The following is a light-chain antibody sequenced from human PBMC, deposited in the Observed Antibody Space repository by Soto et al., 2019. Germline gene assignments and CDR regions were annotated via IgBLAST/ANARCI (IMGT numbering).Light chain of an antibody. CDR2: TAS. CDR1: QSISSY. J-gene: IGKJ4*01. Sequence: DIQITQSPSSLSASVGDRVTMTCRASQSISSYLNWYQQKPGKAPKLLIYTASTLQSGVPSRFSGSGSGTEFTLTITSLQPEDFAAYYCQQLNSYPLTFGGGTKVDIK. V-gene: IGKV1-9*01. CDR3: QQLNSYPLT.